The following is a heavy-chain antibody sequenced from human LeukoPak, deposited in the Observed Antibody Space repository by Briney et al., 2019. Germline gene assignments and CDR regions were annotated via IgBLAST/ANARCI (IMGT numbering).Heavy chain of an antibody. CDR2: ISWNSGSI. J-gene: IGHJ4*02. CDR1: GFTFDDYA. CDR3: AKDIAIAAAGTVFDY. Sequence: PGGSLRLSCAASGFTFDDYAMHWVRQAPGKGLEWVSGISWNSGSIGYADSVKGRFTISRDNAKNSLYLQMSSLRAEDTALYYCAKDIAIAAAGTVFDYWGQGTLVTVSS. V-gene: IGHV3-9*01. D-gene: IGHD6-13*01.